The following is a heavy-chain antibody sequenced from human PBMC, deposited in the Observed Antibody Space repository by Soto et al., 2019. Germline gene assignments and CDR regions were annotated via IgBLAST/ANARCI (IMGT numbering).Heavy chain of an antibody. D-gene: IGHD2-15*01. V-gene: IGHV1-18*01. J-gene: IGHJ5*02. CDR2: ISAYNGNT. Sequence: ASVKVSCKASGYTFTSYGISWVRQAPGQGLEWMGWISAYNGNTNYAQKLQGRVTMTTDTSTSTAYMELRSLRSDDTAVYYRARDYCSGGSCYPNWFDPWGQGTLVTVSS. CDR3: ARDYCSGGSCYPNWFDP. CDR1: GYTFTSYG.